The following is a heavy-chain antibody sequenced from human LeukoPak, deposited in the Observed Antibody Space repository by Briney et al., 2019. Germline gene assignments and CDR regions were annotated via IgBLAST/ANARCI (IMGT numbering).Heavy chain of an antibody. D-gene: IGHD2-8*01. V-gene: IGHV3-48*02. J-gene: IGHJ3*02. CDR1: GFTFSSYT. CDR2: ISSSSSTI. Sequence: GGSLRLSCAASGFTFSSYTMNWVRQAPGKGLGWVSYISSSSSTIYQADSVKGRFTISRDNAKNSLYLQMNSLREEDTAVYYCARAYGAFDIWGQGTMVTVSS. CDR3: ARAYGAFDI.